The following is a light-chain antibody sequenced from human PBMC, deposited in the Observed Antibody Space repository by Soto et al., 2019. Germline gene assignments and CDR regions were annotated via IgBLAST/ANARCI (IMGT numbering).Light chain of an antibody. V-gene: IGLV2-11*01. CDR3: CSYAGSYTLV. CDR1: SSDVGGCHY. CDR2: DVN. Sequence: QSVLTQPRSVSGSPGQSVTLSCTGTSSDVGGCHYVSWYQHHPGKAPKIIIYDVNKRPSGVPDRFSGSKSGNTASLTISGLQTEDEADYYCCSYAGSYTLVFGGGTKVTVL. J-gene: IGLJ2*01.